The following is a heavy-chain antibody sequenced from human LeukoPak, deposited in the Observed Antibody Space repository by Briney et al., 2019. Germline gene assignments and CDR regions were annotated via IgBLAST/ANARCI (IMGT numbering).Heavy chain of an antibody. Sequence: GASVKVSCKASGYTFTGYYMHWVRQDPGQGLEWMGWINANSGSTNYAQKYQGRVTMTRDTSISTAYMELSRLRSEDTAVYYCARSSRYDIWTGYPYWGQGTLVTVS. V-gene: IGHV1-2*02. CDR2: INANSGST. D-gene: IGHD3-9*01. CDR3: ARSSRYDIWTGYPY. CDR1: GYTFTGYY. J-gene: IGHJ4*02.